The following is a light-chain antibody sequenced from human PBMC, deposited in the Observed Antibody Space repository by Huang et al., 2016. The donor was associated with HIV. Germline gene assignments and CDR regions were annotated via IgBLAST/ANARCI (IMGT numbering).Light chain of an antibody. CDR3: QQYHTWPPLT. Sequence: ENVMTQSPATLSVSPGERATLSCRASQSVSTNLAWYQQKPGQAPRLLIYDASTRATGIPARFSGSGSVTEFIRTISSLQAEDFAVYYCQQYHTWPPLTFGGGTKVEIK. CDR1: QSVSTN. V-gene: IGKV3-15*01. J-gene: IGKJ4*01. CDR2: DAS.